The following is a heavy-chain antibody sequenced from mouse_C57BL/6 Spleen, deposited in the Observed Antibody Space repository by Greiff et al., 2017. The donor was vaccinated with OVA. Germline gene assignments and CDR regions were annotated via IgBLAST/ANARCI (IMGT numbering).Heavy chain of an antibody. CDR3: ARHEEFDY. CDR2: ISSGGSYT. V-gene: IGHV5-6*01. Sequence: EVQLVESGGDLVKPGGSLKLSCAASGFTFSSYGMSWVRQTPDKRLEWVATISSGGSYTYYPDSVKGRFTISRDNAKNTLYLQMSSLKSEDTAMYYCARHEEFDYWGQGTTLTVSS. J-gene: IGHJ2*01. CDR1: GFTFSSYG.